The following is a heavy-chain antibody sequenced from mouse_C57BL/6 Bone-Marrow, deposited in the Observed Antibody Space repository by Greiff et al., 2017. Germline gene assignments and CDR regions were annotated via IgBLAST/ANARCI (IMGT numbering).Heavy chain of an antibody. D-gene: IGHD1-1*01. V-gene: IGHV1-54*01. Sequence: QVQLQQSGAELVRPGTSVKVSCKASGYAFTNYLIEWVKQRPGQGLAWIGVINPGSGGTNYNEKFKGKATLTAAKSSTTAYMQLSSLTSEDSAVYFCAREEYYGSSYWYFDVWGTGATVTVSS. CDR1: GYAFTNYL. CDR3: AREEYYGSSYWYFDV. J-gene: IGHJ1*03. CDR2: INPGSGGT.